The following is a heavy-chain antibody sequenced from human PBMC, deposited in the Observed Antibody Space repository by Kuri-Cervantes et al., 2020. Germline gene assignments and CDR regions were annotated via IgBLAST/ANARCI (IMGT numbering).Heavy chain of an antibody. CDR1: GFTFSSYD. D-gene: IGHD2-2*01. V-gene: IGHV3-30-3*01. CDR2: ISYYGSNK. Sequence: GGSLRLSCAASGFTFSSYDMHWVRQAPGKGLEWVAVISYYGSNKYYADPVKGRFTISRDNSKNALYLQMNSLRAEDTAVYYCARSRGCSSTSCHRGFDPWGQGTLVTVSS. CDR3: ARSRGCSSTSCHRGFDP. J-gene: IGHJ5*02.